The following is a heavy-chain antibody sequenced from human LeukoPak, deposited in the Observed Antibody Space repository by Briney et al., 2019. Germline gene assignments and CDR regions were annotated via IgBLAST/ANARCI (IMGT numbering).Heavy chain of an antibody. V-gene: IGHV3-30*04. J-gene: IGHJ4*02. D-gene: IGHD3-10*01. CDR2: ISYDGNNK. Sequence: GGSLRLSCAASGFTFSNYAIHWVRQAPGKGLEWVVLISYDGNNKFYADSVKGRFTISRDNSKNTLYLQMNSLRAEDTAVYYCAIRYYGSGSYSYWGQGTLVTVSS. CDR3: AIRYYGSGSYSY. CDR1: GFTFSNYA.